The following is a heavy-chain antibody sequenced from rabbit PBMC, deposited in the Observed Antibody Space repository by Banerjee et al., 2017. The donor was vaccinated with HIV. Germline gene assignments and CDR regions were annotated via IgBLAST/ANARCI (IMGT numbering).Heavy chain of an antibody. CDR1: GFSFSSGYD. J-gene: IGHJ4*01. V-gene: IGHV1S40*01. D-gene: IGHD4-1*01. CDR2: IDIGSRGNT. CDR3: ARDLAGVIGWNFNL. Sequence: QSLEESGGDLVKPGASLTLTCKASGFSFSSGYDMCWVRQAPGKGLEWIACIDIGSRGNTYYASWAKGRFTISKISSTTVTLQMTSLTAADTATYFCARDLAGVIGWNFNLWGPGTLVTVS.